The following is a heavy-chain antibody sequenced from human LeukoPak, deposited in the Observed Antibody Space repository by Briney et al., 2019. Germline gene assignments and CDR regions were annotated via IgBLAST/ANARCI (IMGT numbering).Heavy chain of an antibody. D-gene: IGHD6-13*01. V-gene: IGHV4-38-2*02. Sequence: SETLSLTCTVSGYSISSGYYWGWIRQPPGKGLEWIGSIYHSGSTYYNPSLKSRVTISVDTSKNQFSLKLSSVTAADTAVYYCARAPGIAAAGTFDYWGQGTLVTVSS. J-gene: IGHJ4*02. CDR2: IYHSGST. CDR3: ARAPGIAAAGTFDY. CDR1: GYSISSGYY.